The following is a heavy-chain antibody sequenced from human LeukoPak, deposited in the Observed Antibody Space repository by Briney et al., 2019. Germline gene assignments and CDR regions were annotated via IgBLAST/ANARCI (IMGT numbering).Heavy chain of an antibody. CDR1: GFTFSSYG. V-gene: IGHV3-30*02. CDR3: AGTNYYDSSGHYPTFDY. J-gene: IGHJ4*02. CDR2: IRYDGSDK. Sequence: PGGSLRLSCAASGFTFSSYGNHWVRQAPGKGLEWVTFIRYDGSDKYYADSVKGRFTISRDNSKNTLYLQMNSLRAEDTAVYYCAGTNYYDSSGHYPTFDYWGQGTLVTVSS. D-gene: IGHD3-22*01.